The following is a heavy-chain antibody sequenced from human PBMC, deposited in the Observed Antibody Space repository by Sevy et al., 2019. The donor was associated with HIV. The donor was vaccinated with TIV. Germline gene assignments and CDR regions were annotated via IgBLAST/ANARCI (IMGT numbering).Heavy chain of an antibody. J-gene: IGHJ4*02. CDR2: IRYDGSSK. CDR1: GFTFSNFG. V-gene: IGHV3-30*02. CDR3: AKDLTERYSTSSGDFDY. D-gene: IGHD6-6*01. Sequence: GGSLRLSCVASGFTFSNFGIHWVRQAPGKGLEWVAFIRYDGSSKYYEYSVKGRFTISRDNSKNKLYLQMNSLRSEDMAVYYCAKDLTERYSTSSGDFDYWGQGSLVTVSS.